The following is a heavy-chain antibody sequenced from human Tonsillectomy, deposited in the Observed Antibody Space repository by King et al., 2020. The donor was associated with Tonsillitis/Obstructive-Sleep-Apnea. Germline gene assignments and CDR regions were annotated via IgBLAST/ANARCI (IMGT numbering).Heavy chain of an antibody. CDR3: ARIYCSSTSCYTVHFDY. J-gene: IGHJ4*02. CDR1: GYSFTSYW. CDR2: IYPGDSDT. Sequence: QLVQSGAEVKKPGESLKISCKGSGYSFTSYWIGWVRQMPGKGLEWMGIIYPGDSDTRYSPSFQGQVTISADKSISTAYLQWSSLKASDTAMYYCARIYCSSTSCYTVHFDYWGQGTLVTVSS. V-gene: IGHV5-51*01. D-gene: IGHD2-2*02.